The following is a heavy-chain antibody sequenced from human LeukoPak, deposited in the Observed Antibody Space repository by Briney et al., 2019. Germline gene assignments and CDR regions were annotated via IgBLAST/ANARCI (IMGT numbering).Heavy chain of an antibody. CDR3: AAVIDY. CDR2: IRYDESDK. V-gene: IGHV3-30*02. CDR1: GFTFSHYG. Sequence: GGSLRLSCATSGFTFSHYGMHWVRQAPGRGLDWVAHIRYDESDKYYADSVKGRFTISRDISKNTVYLQMNSLRVEDTAVYYCAAVIDYWGQGTLVTVSS. J-gene: IGHJ4*02.